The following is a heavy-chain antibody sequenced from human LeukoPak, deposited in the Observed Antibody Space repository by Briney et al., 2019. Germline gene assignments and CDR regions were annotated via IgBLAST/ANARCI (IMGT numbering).Heavy chain of an antibody. V-gene: IGHV4-39*07. CDR2: IYYSGST. D-gene: IGHD6-13*01. J-gene: IGHJ4*02. CDR1: GGSIGNSTYY. CDR3: ARRTSSWYNSYFDY. Sequence: SETLSLTCTVSGGSIGNSTYYWGWIRQPPGKGLEWIGSIYYSGSTYYNPSLKSRVTISVDTSKNQFSLNLTSVTAADTAVYYCARRTSSWYNSYFDYWGQGTLVTVSS.